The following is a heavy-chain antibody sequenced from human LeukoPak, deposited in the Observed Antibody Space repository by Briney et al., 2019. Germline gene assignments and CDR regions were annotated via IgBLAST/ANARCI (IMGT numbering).Heavy chain of an antibody. CDR1: GFTFSSYW. CDR3: ARVGYNGWNFEN. V-gene: IGHV3-7*01. Sequence: GGSLRLSCAASGFTFSSYWMSWVRQAPGKGLESVAYISQDVSHKYYVDSVKGRFTISRDNAKNSLHLEMNSLRAEDTALYYCARVGYNGWNFENWGQGTLVTVSS. D-gene: IGHD5-12*01. J-gene: IGHJ4*02. CDR2: ISQDVSHK.